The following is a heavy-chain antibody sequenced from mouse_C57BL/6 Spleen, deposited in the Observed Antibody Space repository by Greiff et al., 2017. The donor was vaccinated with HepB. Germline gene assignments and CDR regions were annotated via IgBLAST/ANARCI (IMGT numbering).Heavy chain of an antibody. J-gene: IGHJ2*01. CDR1: GFTFSSYG. D-gene: IGHD2-3*01. CDR2: ISSGGSYT. Sequence: EVMLVESGGDLVKPGGSLKLSCAASGFTFSSYGMSWVRQTPDKRLEWVATISSGGSYTYYPDSVKGRFTISRDNAKNTLYLQMSSLKSEDTAMYCGARSYDGYPFDYWGQGTTLTVSS. V-gene: IGHV5-6*02. CDR3: ARSYDGYPFDY.